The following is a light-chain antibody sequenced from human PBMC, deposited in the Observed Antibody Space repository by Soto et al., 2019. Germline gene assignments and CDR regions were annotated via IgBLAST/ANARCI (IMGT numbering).Light chain of an antibody. V-gene: IGKV1-39*01. CDR3: QQSYTTPIT. Sequence: SXXXSXXDRVXXXXRASQTISSHLNWYQQKPGKAPNLLVYAASSLQSGVPSRFTGSGSGTDFTLTISSLQPADFATYFCQQSYTTPITFGQGTRLEI. J-gene: IGKJ5*01. CDR2: AAS. CDR1: QTISSH.